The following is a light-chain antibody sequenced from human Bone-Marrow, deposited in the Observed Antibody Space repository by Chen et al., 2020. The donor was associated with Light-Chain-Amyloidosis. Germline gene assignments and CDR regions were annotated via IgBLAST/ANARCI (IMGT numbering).Light chain of an antibody. CDR2: EVT. CDR1: SSDVGGDNH. Sequence: QSALTQPASVSGSPGQSITISCTGTSSDVGGDNHVSWYQQHPDKAPKLMIYEVTNRPSWVADRFSGSKSDNTASLTISGLQTEAEADYFCSSYTITNTLVFESGTRVTVL. V-gene: IGLV2-14*01. J-gene: IGLJ1*01. CDR3: SSYTITNTLV.